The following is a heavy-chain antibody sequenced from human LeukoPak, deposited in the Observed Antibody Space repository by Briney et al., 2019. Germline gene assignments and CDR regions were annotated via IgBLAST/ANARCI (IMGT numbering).Heavy chain of an antibody. V-gene: IGHV4-38-2*02. D-gene: IGHD3-22*01. Sequence: SETLSLTCTVPGYSISGGYYWGWIRQPPGKGLEWIGSIYHTGSTYYNPSLKSRVTISVDTSKNQFSLKLSSVTAADTAVYYCAGQTATYYYDSSGYDNWFDPWGQGTLVTVSS. CDR1: GYSISGGYY. CDR3: AGQTATYYYDSSGYDNWFDP. J-gene: IGHJ5*02. CDR2: IYHTGST.